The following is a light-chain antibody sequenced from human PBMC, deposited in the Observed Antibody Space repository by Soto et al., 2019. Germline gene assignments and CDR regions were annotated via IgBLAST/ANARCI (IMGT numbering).Light chain of an antibody. CDR1: SSDVGGYNY. CDR2: EVT. J-gene: IGLJ2*01. CDR3: SSYAGSNHLEV. Sequence: QSALTQPPSASGSPGQSVTISCTGTSSDVGGYNYVSWFQQHPGRAPKLIIYEVTKRPSGVPDRFSGSKSGNTASLTVSGLQAEDEADYYCSSYAGSNHLEVFGGGTQLTVL. V-gene: IGLV2-8*01.